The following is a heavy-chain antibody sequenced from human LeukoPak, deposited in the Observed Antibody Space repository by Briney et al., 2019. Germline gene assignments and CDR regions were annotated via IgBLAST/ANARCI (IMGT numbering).Heavy chain of an antibody. CDR1: GYTFTGYY. CDR2: INPNSGGT. CDR3: ASSSSVTTRAAFDP. Sequence: ASVKVSCKASGYTFTGYYMHWVRQAPGQGLEWMGWINPNSGGTNYAQKFQGRVTMTRDTSISTAYMELSKLRSDDTAVYYCASSSSVTTRAAFDPWGQGTLVTVSS. D-gene: IGHD6-19*01. J-gene: IGHJ5*02. V-gene: IGHV1-2*02.